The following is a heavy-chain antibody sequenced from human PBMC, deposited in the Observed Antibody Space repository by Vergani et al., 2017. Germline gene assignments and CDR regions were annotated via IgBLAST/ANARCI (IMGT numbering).Heavy chain of an antibody. CDR1: GLTFSSYA. Sequence: QVQLVESGGGVVQPGRSLRLSCAASGLTFSSYAMHWVRQAPGKGLEWVAVISYDGSNKYYADSVKGRFTISRDNSKNTLYLQMNSLRAEDTAVYYCARCPRYQLLSVWFDPWGQGTLVTVSS. J-gene: IGHJ5*02. D-gene: IGHD2-2*01. V-gene: IGHV3-30-3*01. CDR2: ISYDGSNK. CDR3: ARCPRYQLLSVWFDP.